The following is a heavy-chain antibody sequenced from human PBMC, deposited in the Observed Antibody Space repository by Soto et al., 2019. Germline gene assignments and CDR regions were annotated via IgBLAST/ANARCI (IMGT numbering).Heavy chain of an antibody. CDR1: GFTFNTYT. CDR2: IKSSGGCT. Sequence: EVQLLDSGGGLVQPGGSLRLSCAASGFTFNTYTMTWVRQAPGKGLEWVSGIKSSGGCTFYADSVRGRFTISRDNSDNTLSLKMNGLRAEDTAVYYCAKCGAVDGVAGFARLNVWGQGTTVTVSS. D-gene: IGHD6-19*01. CDR3: AKCGAVDGVAGFARLNV. J-gene: IGHJ6*02. V-gene: IGHV3-23*01.